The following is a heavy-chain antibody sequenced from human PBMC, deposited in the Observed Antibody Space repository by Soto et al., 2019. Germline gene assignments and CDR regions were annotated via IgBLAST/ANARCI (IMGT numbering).Heavy chain of an antibody. Sequence: GGSLRLSCAASGFTFSDYYMSWIRQAPGKGLEWVSYISSSGSTIYYADSVKGRFTISRDNAKNSLYLQMNSLRAEDTAVYYCARDWESIMITFGGAHMDVWGKGTTVTVSS. CDR1: GFTFSDYY. CDR3: ARDWESIMITFGGAHMDV. J-gene: IGHJ6*03. V-gene: IGHV3-11*01. D-gene: IGHD3-16*01. CDR2: ISSSGSTI.